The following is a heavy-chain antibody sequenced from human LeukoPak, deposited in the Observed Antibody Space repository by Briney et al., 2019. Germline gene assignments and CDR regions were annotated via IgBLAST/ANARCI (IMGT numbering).Heavy chain of an antibody. V-gene: IGHV3-48*03. D-gene: IGHD6-19*01. CDR2: ISSSGSTI. CDR3: ARDIAVDWRCFDY. CDR1: GFTFSTYE. J-gene: IGHJ4*02. Sequence: PGGSLRLSCAASGFTFSTYEMNWVRQAPGKGLEWVSYISSSGSTINYADSVRGRFTISRDNGKNSLYLQMNSLRAEDTAVYYCARDIAVDWRCFDYWGQGTLVTVSS.